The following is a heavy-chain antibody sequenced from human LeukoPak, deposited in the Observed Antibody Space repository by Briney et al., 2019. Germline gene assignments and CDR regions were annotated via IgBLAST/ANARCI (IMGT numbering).Heavy chain of an antibody. V-gene: IGHV1-46*01. D-gene: IGHD2-15*01. CDR2: INPSGGST. J-gene: IGHJ4*02. CDR1: GYTFTSYS. Sequence: ASVKVSCKASGYTFTSYSMHWVRQAPGQGLEWMGIINPSGGSTSCAQKFQGRVTMTRDTSTSTVYMELSSLRSEDTAVYYCARIYCSGGSCYSDGYFDYWGQGTLVTVSS. CDR3: ARIYCSGGSCYSDGYFDY.